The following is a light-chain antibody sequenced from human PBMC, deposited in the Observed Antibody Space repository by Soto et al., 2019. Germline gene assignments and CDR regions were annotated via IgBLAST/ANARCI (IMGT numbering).Light chain of an antibody. CDR2: AAS. Sequence: DIQMTQSPSSLSASVGDRVTITCRASQTINNYLNWYQQKPGKAPKLLIYAASSLQSGVTSRFSGSISGTDFTLTISSLQTEDFANYYCQQSYTVPLSVGGGTKVEIK. J-gene: IGKJ4*01. V-gene: IGKV1-39*01. CDR3: QQSYTVPLS. CDR1: QTINNY.